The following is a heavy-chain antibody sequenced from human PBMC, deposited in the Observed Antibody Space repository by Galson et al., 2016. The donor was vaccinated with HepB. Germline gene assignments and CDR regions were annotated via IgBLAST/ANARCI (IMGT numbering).Heavy chain of an antibody. CDR2: INWNGGTT. J-gene: IGHJ6*02. V-gene: IGHV3-20*04. CDR1: GLTFGDYA. Sequence: SLRLSCAASGLTFGDYAMSWVHQAPGKGLERVSGINWNGGTTSYAESVKGRFTISRENAKKSLYLQMNSLRAEDTALYYCARDGNWNRGMDVWGQGTTVTVSS. CDR3: ARDGNWNRGMDV. D-gene: IGHD1-1*01.